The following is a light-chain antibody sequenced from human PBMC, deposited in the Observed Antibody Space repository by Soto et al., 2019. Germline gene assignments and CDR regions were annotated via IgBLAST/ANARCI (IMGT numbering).Light chain of an antibody. CDR1: QDITNL. V-gene: IGKV1-12*01. J-gene: IGKJ4*01. Sequence: DIQMTQSPSSVSASVGDRVTITCRASQDITNLLAWFQQKPGEAPSLLIYTASTLHTGVPSRFSGSGAGTDFILTISSLQPEDFATYYCQQGNSFPLTFGGGTKVEIK. CDR3: QQGNSFPLT. CDR2: TAS.